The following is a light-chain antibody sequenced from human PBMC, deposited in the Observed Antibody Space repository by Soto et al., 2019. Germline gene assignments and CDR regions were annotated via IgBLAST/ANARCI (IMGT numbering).Light chain of an antibody. Sequence: DIVMTQSTDSLSVSLGESATINCKSSQSGFYSAHKKNSLAWYQQKPGQPPKPLIYLASTRESGVPARFSVRGSGTEFTPTISSLKAGDVAVYDGQQYYNTPLTFGGGTKVESK. V-gene: IGKV4-1*01. CDR3: QQYYNTPLT. CDR1: QSGFYSAHKKNS. J-gene: IGKJ4*01. CDR2: LAS.